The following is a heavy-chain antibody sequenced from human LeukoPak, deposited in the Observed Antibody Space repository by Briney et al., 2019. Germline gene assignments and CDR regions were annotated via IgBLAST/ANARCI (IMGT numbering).Heavy chain of an antibody. J-gene: IGHJ6*03. CDR1: GGTFSSYA. CDR3: ARYGGYERYYYYYYMDV. Sequence: SVKVSCKASGGTFSSYAISWVRQAPGQGLEWMGGIIPIFGTANYAQKFQGRVTITTDESTSTAYMELSSLRSEDTAVYYCARYGGYERYYYYYYMDVWGKGTTVTVSS. CDR2: IIPIFGTA. D-gene: IGHD5-12*01. V-gene: IGHV1-69*05.